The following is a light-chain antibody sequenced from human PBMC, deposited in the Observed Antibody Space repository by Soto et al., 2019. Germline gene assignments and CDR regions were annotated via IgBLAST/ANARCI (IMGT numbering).Light chain of an antibody. CDR3: QQYYTTPTWT. J-gene: IGKJ1*01. CDR1: QSVLYNSNNKNY. V-gene: IGKV4-1*01. CDR2: WAS. Sequence: DIVMTQSPDSLAVSLGERATINCKSSQSVLYNSNNKNYLAWYQQKPGQPPKLLIYWASTRESGVPDRFSGSGSGTDFSLTITSLKAEDVAVYYCQQYYTTPTWTFGQGTKVEIK.